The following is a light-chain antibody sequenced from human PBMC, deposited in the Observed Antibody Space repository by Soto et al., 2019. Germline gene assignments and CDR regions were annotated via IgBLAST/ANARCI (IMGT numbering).Light chain of an antibody. V-gene: IGKV3-20*01. Sequence: SPGERATLSCRASQSFSSSYLAWYQQKPGQAPRLLIYGASSRATGIPDRFSGSGSGTDFTLTISRLEPEDFAVYYCQQYGSSPPITFGQGTRLEIK. CDR2: GAS. CDR3: QQYGSSPPIT. J-gene: IGKJ5*01. CDR1: QSFSSSY.